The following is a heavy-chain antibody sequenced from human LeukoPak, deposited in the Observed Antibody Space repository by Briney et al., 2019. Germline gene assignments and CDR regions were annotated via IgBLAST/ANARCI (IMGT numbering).Heavy chain of an antibody. V-gene: IGHV3-30*02. CDR2: IRYDGSNK. CDR1: GFTFSSYG. J-gene: IGHJ4*02. D-gene: IGHD3-10*01. Sequence: PGGSLRLSCAASGFTFSSYGMHWVRQAPGKGLEWAAFIRYDGSNKYYADSVKGRFTISRDNSKNTVYLQINSLRADDTAVYYCAKGSGGSGSYSKYYFDYWGQGTLVTVSS. CDR3: AKGSGGSGSYSKYYFDY.